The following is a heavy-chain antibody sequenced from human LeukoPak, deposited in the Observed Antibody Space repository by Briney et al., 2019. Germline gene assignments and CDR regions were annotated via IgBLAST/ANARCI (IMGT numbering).Heavy chain of an antibody. D-gene: IGHD2-15*01. CDR1: GGSISSGGYS. CDR3: ARGGYCSGGSCFYRFDP. V-gene: IGHV4-30-2*01. Sequence: SQTLSLTCAVSGGSISSGGYSWSWIRQPPGKGLEWIGYIYHSGSTYYNPSLKSRVTISVDRSKNQFSLKLSSVTAADTAVYYCARGGYCSGGSCFYRFDPWGQGTLVTVSS. CDR2: IYHSGST. J-gene: IGHJ5*02.